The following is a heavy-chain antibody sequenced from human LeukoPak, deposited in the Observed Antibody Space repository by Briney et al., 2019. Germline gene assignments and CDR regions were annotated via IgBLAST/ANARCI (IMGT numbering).Heavy chain of an antibody. Sequence: PGGSLGLSCAASGFIFSNYGMHWVRQAPGKGLEWVAVIWYDGSKKYYADSVKGRFTISRDNSKNTLYMQMNSLRAEDTAVYYCARGAVRGVMQFFDYWGQGTLVTVSS. CDR3: ARGAVRGVMQFFDY. J-gene: IGHJ4*02. V-gene: IGHV3-33*01. CDR2: IWYDGSKK. CDR1: GFIFSNYG. D-gene: IGHD3-10*01.